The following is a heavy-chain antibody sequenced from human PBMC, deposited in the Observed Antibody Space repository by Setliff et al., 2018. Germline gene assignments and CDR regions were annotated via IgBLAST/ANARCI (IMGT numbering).Heavy chain of an antibody. CDR1: GGIIYDHW. D-gene: IGHD3-3*01. CDR3: ARERQGGFLEWAPFDS. CDR2: IYSDGSA. Sequence: SETLSLTCSVSGGIIYDHWWTWIRQPAGAGLEWIGRIYSDGSADYNPSLRSRVTISVDKSKDQFFLKLTSMTAADTALYLCARERQGGFLEWAPFDSWGQGVVVTVSS. V-gene: IGHV4-4*07. J-gene: IGHJ4*02.